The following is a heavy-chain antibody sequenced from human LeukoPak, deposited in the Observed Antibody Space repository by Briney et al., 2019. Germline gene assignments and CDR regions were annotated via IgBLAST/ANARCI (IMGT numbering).Heavy chain of an antibody. CDR3: ARGAKEQQLTPFDY. D-gene: IGHD6-13*01. CDR2: ISSSSSYI. V-gene: IGHV3-21*01. Sequence: GGSLRLSCAASGFTFSSYSMNWVRQAPGKGLEWVSSISSSSSYIYYADSVKGRFTISRDNAKNSLYLQMNSLRAEDTAVYHCARGAKEQQLTPFDYWGQGTLVTVSS. CDR1: GFTFSSYS. J-gene: IGHJ4*02.